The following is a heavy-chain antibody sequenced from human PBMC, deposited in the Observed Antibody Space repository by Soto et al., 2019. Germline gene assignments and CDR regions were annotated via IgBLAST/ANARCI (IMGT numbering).Heavy chain of an antibody. J-gene: IGHJ4*02. CDR1: GGSISSSSYY. D-gene: IGHD3-16*02. Sequence: SETLSLTCTVSGGSISSSSYYWGWIRQPPGKGLEWIGSIYYSGSTYYNPSLKSRVTISVDTSKNQFSLKLSSVTAADTAVYYCARHDYDYIWGSYRPYYFDYWGQGTLVTVSS. CDR2: IYYSGST. V-gene: IGHV4-39*01. CDR3: ARHDYDYIWGSYRPYYFDY.